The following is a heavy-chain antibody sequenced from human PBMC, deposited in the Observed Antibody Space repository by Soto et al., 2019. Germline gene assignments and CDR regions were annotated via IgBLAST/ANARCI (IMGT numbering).Heavy chain of an antibody. CDR3: ARVGGYSYGYWFDP. Sequence: GGSLRLSCAASGFTFSSYWMHWVRQAPGKGLVWVSRINSDGSSTSYADSVKGRFTISRDNAKNTLYLQMNSLRAEDTAVYYCARVGGYSYGYWFDPWGQGTLVTVSS. CDR2: INSDGSST. V-gene: IGHV3-74*01. J-gene: IGHJ5*02. CDR1: GFTFSSYW. D-gene: IGHD5-18*01.